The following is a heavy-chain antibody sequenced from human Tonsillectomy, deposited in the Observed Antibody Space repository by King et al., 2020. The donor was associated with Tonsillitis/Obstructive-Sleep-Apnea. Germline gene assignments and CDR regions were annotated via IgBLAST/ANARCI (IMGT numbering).Heavy chain of an antibody. CDR1: GYSFTNYW. CDR2: IYPGDSDT. V-gene: IGHV5-51*01. D-gene: IGHD3-3*01. J-gene: IGHJ3*02. Sequence: QLVQSGAEVKKPGESLKISCKGSGYSFTNYWIGWVRQMPGKGLEWMGIIYPGDSDTRYSPSFQGQVTISADKSISTAYLQWSSLKASDTAVCYCARGYYDFWTGYVNAFDIWRQGTMVTVSS. CDR3: ARGYYDFWTGYVNAFDI.